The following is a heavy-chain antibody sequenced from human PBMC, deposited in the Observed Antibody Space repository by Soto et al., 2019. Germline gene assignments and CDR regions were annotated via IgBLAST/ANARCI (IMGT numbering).Heavy chain of an antibody. V-gene: IGHV4-39*01. Sequence: PSGTLYLTCTVSGGSINNFAYYWGWIRQAPGKGLEWIGTVYHNENTYYNPSLKSRITISADTAKNQFSLNLRSVTAADTAIYFCARRERYYGSPGWFDPWGQGTLVTVSS. J-gene: IGHJ5*02. CDR3: ARRERYYGSPGWFDP. CDR2: VYHNENT. D-gene: IGHD3-16*01. CDR1: GGSINNFAYY.